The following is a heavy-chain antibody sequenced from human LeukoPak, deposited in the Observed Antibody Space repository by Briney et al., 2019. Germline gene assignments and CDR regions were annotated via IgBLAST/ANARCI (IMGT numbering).Heavy chain of an antibody. CDR2: INHSGST. Sequence: SETLSLTCAVSGGSFSGYYWSWIRQPPGKGLEWIGEINHSGSTNYNPSLKSRVTISVDTSKNQFSLKLSSVTAADTAVYYCATGGYYDSSGYHDAFDIWGQGTMVTVSS. CDR1: GGSFSGYY. J-gene: IGHJ3*02. CDR3: ATGGYYDSSGYHDAFDI. V-gene: IGHV4-34*01. D-gene: IGHD3-22*01.